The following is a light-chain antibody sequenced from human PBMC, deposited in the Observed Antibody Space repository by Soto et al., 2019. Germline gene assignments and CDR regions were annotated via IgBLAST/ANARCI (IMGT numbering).Light chain of an antibody. CDR3: SSYTTSSSYV. Sequence: QSVLTQPASVSGSPGQSITISCTGTSSDVGGYIYVSWYQQHPGKAPKLMIYDVTSRPSGVSYRCSGSKSGNTASLTISGLQAEDEADYYCSSYTTSSSYVFGTGTKVTVL. CDR2: DVT. J-gene: IGLJ1*01. CDR1: SSDVGGYIY. V-gene: IGLV2-14*01.